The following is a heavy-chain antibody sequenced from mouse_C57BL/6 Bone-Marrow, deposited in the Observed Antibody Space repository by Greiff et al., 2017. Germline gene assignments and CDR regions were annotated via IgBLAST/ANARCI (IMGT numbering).Heavy chain of an antibody. CDR3: ARRGYYYGSMEYYAMDY. Sequence: VQLKQSGPELVKPGDSVKISCKASGYSFTGYFMNWVMQSHGKSLEWIGRINPYNGDTFYTQKFKGKATLTVDKSSSTAHMELRSLTSEDSAVYYCARRGYYYGSMEYYAMDYWGQGTSVTVSS. CDR1: GYSFTGYF. CDR2: INPYNGDT. D-gene: IGHD1-1*01. J-gene: IGHJ4*01. V-gene: IGHV1-20*01.